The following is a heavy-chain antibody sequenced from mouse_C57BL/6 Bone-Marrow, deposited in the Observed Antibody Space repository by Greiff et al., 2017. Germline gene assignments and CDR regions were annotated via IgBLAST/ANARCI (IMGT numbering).Heavy chain of an antibody. D-gene: IGHD1-1*01. CDR1: GFTFSDYY. Sequence: EVQLVESGGGLVQPGGSLKLSCAASGFTFSDYYMYWVRQTPEKRLEWVAYISNGGGSTYYPDTVKGRFTISRDNAKNTLYLQMSRLKSEDTAMYYCARPNCYGSSYDAMDYWGQGTSVTVSS. V-gene: IGHV5-12*01. J-gene: IGHJ4*01. CDR2: ISNGGGST. CDR3: ARPNCYGSSYDAMDY.